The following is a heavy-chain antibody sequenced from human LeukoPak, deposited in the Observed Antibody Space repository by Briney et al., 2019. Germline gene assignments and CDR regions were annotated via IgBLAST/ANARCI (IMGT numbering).Heavy chain of an antibody. CDR3: VSTRSAVVLPAMGYYYYGMDV. V-gene: IGHV3-23*01. Sequence: GGSLRLSCAASGFTFSIYAMSWVRQAPGKGLEWVSAISGGDGNTYYAGSVKGRFTISRDGSRKTLFLQMSSLRAEDTAVYYCVSTRSAVVLPAMGYYYYGMDVWGQGTTVTVSS. CDR2: ISGGDGNT. CDR1: GFTFSIYA. D-gene: IGHD2-15*01. J-gene: IGHJ6*02.